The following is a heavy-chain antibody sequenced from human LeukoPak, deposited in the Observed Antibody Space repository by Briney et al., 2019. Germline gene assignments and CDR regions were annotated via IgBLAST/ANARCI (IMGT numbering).Heavy chain of an antibody. D-gene: IGHD4-17*01. CDR1: GFTFSSYW. CDR2: IKQDGSEK. J-gene: IGHJ4*02. CDR3: ARDSQTTVANYFDY. V-gene: IGHV3-7*01. Sequence: GGSLRLSCAASGFTFSSYWMSWVRQAPGKGLEWVANIKQDGSEKYYVDSVKGRFTISRDNAKNSLYLQMNSLRAEDTAVYYCARDSQTTVANYFDYWGQGTLVTVSS.